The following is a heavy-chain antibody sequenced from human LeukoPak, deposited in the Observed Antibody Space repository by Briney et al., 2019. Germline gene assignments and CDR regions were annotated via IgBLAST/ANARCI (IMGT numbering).Heavy chain of an antibody. CDR2: IYYSGST. CDR3: ARYASFRGYSSETNWFDP. Sequence: SETLSLTCTVSGGSISSYYWSWIRQPPGEGLEWIGYIYYSGSTNYNPSLKSRVTISVDTSKNQFSLKLSSVTAADTAVYYCARYASFRGYSSETNWFDPWGQGTLVTVSS. CDR1: GGSISSYY. J-gene: IGHJ5*02. V-gene: IGHV4-59*01. D-gene: IGHD5-18*01.